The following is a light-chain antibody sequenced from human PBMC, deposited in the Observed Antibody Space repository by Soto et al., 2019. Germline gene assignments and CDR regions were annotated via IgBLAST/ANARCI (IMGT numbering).Light chain of an antibody. V-gene: IGKV1-5*01. CDR2: DAS. CDR1: QSISKW. J-gene: IGKJ1*01. Sequence: DIKMTQSPSTLSAYIGDRVSITCRASQSISKWLAWHQQKPGKAPKLLIYDASTLQSGVPPRFSGSGSGTEFTLTIRSLQPDDIATYYCQQYSSYSAWTFGEGTKV. CDR3: QQYSSYSAWT.